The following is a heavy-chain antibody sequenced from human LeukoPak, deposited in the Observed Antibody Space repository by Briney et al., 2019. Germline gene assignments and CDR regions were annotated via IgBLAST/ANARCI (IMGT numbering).Heavy chain of an antibody. CDR2: INPSGGST. J-gene: IGHJ4*02. Sequence: GSSVKVSCKASGGTFSSYAISWVRQAPGQGLEWMGIINPSGGSTSYAQKFQGRVTMTRDTSTSTVYMELSSLRSEDTAVYYCARDQGYSSSLYYFDYWGQGTLVTVSS. CDR3: ARDQGYSSSLYYFDY. D-gene: IGHD6-13*01. V-gene: IGHV1-46*01. CDR1: GGTFSSYA.